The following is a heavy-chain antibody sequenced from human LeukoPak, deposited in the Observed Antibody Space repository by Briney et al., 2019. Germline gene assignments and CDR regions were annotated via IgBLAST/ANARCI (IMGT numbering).Heavy chain of an antibody. D-gene: IGHD6-19*01. J-gene: IGHJ4*02. V-gene: IGHV3-7*01. CDR1: GFTFSSYW. Sequence: GGSLRLSCAASGFTFSSYWMSWVRQAPGKGLEWVANIKQDGSEKYYVDSVKGRFTISRDNAKNSLYLQMNSLRAEDTAVYYCARVKSGGQWLWKLLTSLYFDYWGQGTLVTVSS. CDR3: ARVKSGGQWLWKLLTSLYFDY. CDR2: IKQDGSEK.